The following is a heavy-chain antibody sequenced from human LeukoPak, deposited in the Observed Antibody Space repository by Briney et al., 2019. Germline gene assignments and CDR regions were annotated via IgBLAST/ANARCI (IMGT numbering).Heavy chain of an antibody. J-gene: IGHJ4*02. CDR2: VNSDGIST. CDR3: VRSGGYRQFDY. Sequence: PGGSLRLSCAASGFTFSSYWMHWVRQAPGKGLVWVSRVNSDGISTIYADSVKGRFTISRDNAKNTLYLQMNSLRAEDTAVYYCVRSGGYRQFDYWGQGTLVTVSS. CDR1: GFTFSSYW. V-gene: IGHV3-74*01. D-gene: IGHD2-15*01.